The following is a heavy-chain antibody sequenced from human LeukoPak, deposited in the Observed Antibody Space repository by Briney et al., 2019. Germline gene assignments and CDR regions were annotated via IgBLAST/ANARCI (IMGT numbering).Heavy chain of an antibody. J-gene: IGHJ4*02. V-gene: IGHV4-31*03. D-gene: IGHD2-15*01. CDR2: IYYSGST. CDR1: GGSISSGGYY. CDR3: ARAALKVVAATRPADFDY. Sequence: SQTLSLTCTVSGGSISSGGYYWSWIRQHPGKGLEWIGYIYYSGSTYYNPSLKSRVTISVDTSKNQFSLKLSSVTAADMAVYYCARAALKVVAATRPADFDYWGQGTLVTVSS.